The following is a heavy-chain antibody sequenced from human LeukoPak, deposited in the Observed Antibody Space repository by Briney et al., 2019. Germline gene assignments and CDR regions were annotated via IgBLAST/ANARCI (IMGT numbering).Heavy chain of an antibody. Sequence: SETLSLTCTVSGGSISSSSYYWGWIRQPPGKGLEWIGSIYYTGSTYYDPSLKSRVTISVDTSKNQFSLKLSSVTAADTAVYYCARLHYGGNYGYYYYYMDVWGKGTTVTISS. CDR2: IYYTGST. J-gene: IGHJ6*03. CDR1: GGSISSSSYY. CDR3: ARLHYGGNYGYYYYYMDV. D-gene: IGHD4-23*01. V-gene: IGHV4-39*01.